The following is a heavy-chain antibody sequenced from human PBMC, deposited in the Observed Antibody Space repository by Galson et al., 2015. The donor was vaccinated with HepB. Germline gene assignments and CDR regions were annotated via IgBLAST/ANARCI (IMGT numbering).Heavy chain of an antibody. V-gene: IGHV3-11*06. CDR3: ARETAPGYFDY. CDR1: GFTFSDYY. J-gene: IGHJ4*02. D-gene: IGHD3-10*01. CDR2: ISSSSSYT. Sequence: SLRLSCAASGFTFSDYYMSWIRQAPGKGLEWVSYISSSSSYTNYADSVKGRFTISRDSAKNSLYLQMNSLRAEDTAVYYCARETAPGYFDYWGQGTLVTVSS.